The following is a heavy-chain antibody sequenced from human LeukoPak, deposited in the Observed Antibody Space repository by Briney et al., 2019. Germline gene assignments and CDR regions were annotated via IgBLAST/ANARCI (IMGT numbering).Heavy chain of an antibody. CDR1: GFTFSSFG. J-gene: IGHJ4*02. CDR3: AKTRELNYFDD. Sequence: GGSLRLSCAASGFTFSSFGMSWVRQAPGKGLEWVSAIRTSDGSTYYADSVKGRFTVSRDNSKNTMSLQMNNLRAEDTAIYYCAKTRELNYFDDWGQGTLVTVSS. CDR2: IRTSDGST. V-gene: IGHV3-23*01. D-gene: IGHD3-10*01.